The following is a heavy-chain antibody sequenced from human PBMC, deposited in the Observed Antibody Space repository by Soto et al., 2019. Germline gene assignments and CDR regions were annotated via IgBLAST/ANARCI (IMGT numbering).Heavy chain of an antibody. D-gene: IGHD1-1*01. J-gene: IGHJ4*02. CDR1: GFTFSSYG. V-gene: IGHV3-30*18. CDR3: AKAGTPLVLTKSYIDY. Sequence: GGSLRLSCAASGFTFSSYGMHWVRQAPGKGLEWVAVISYDGSNKYYADSVKGRFTISRDNSKNTLYLQMNSLRAEDTTVYYCAKAGTPLVLTKSYIDYWGQGTLVTVSS. CDR2: ISYDGSNK.